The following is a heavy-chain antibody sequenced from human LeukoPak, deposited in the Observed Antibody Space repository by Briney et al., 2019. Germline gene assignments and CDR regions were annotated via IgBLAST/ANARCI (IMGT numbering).Heavy chain of an antibody. Sequence: GASVKVSCKASGYTFTSYTIHWVRQAPGQRLEWMGWISADNGDTKSSQRFQGRVTMTTDTSTSTAYMELRSLRSDDTAVYYCARADYYDSNLFDYWGQGTLVTVSS. CDR2: ISADNGDT. CDR1: GYTFTSYT. D-gene: IGHD3-22*01. CDR3: ARADYYDSNLFDY. V-gene: IGHV1-3*01. J-gene: IGHJ4*02.